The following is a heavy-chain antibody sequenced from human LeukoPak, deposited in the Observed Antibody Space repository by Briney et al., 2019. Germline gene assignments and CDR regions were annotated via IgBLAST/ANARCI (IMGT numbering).Heavy chain of an antibody. Sequence: GESLKISCAVSEFTFSHFAMHWVRQAPGKGLEWVAVVSSHGNDGYYADSVKGRFTISRDNSKNTLYLQIDSLRAEDTAIYYCTRDAYNFNDFDYWGQGTLVTVSS. CDR1: EFTFSHFA. CDR3: TRDAYNFNDFDY. CDR2: VSSHGNDG. J-gene: IGHJ4*02. V-gene: IGHV3-30*01. D-gene: IGHD5-24*01.